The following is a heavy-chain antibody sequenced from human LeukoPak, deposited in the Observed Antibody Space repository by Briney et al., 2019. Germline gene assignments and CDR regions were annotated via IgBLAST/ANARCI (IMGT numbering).Heavy chain of an antibody. Sequence: SGGSLRLSCAASGFTFSSYGMHWVRQAPGKGLEWVAVIWYDGSNKYYADSVKGRFTISRDNSKNTLYLQMNSLRAEDTAMYYCARPYYDSSGYYYWGNAFDIWGQGTMVTVSS. V-gene: IGHV3-33*01. J-gene: IGHJ3*02. D-gene: IGHD3-22*01. CDR3: ARPYYDSSGYYYWGNAFDI. CDR1: GFTFSSYG. CDR2: IWYDGSNK.